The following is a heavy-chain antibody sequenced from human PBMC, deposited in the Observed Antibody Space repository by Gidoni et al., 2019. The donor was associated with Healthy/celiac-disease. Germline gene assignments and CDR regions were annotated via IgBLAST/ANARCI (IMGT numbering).Heavy chain of an antibody. CDR3: ARDVRHDYGEDNWFDP. Sequence: QVQLVESGGGVVQPGRSLRLSCAASGFTFSIYAMPWVRQAPGKGLEWVAVISYDGSNKYYADSVKGRFTISRDNSKNTLYLQMNSLRAEDTAVYYCARDVRHDYGEDNWFDPWGQGTLVTVSS. J-gene: IGHJ5*02. CDR2: ISYDGSNK. D-gene: IGHD4-17*01. CDR1: GFTFSIYA. V-gene: IGHV3-30-3*01.